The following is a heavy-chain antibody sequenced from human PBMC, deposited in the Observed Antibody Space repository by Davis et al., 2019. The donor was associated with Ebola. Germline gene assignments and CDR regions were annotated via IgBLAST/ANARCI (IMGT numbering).Heavy chain of an antibody. CDR3: ARLGLYSGYFDY. Sequence: ESLKISCAASGFTFSSYSMNWVRQPPGKGLEWIGSIYYSGSTYYNPSLKSRVTISVDTSKNQFSLKLSSVTAADTAVYYCARLGLYSGYFDYWGQGTLVTVSS. CDR2: IYYSGST. V-gene: IGHV4-39*01. CDR1: GFTFSSYSMN. J-gene: IGHJ4*02. D-gene: IGHD5-12*01.